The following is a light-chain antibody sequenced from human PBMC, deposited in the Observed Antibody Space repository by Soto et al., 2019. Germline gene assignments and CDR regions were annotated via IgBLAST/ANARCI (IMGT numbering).Light chain of an antibody. CDR3: QYSRHLPL. V-gene: IGKV1-33*01. Sequence: DIQMTQSPSSLSAAVGDRVTFTCQASQDIYKYLNWYQQKPGKAPKLLIYDAFNFETGVPSRFSGGGSGTHFSFTISGLQPDDVATYYCQYSRHLPLFGPGTKVDMK. CDR2: DAF. CDR1: QDIYKY. J-gene: IGKJ3*01.